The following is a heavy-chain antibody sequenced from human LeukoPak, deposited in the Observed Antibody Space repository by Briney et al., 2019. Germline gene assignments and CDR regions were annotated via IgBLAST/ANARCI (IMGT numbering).Heavy chain of an antibody. V-gene: IGHV3-7*01. CDR3: AIWTSGNY. D-gene: IGHD1-1*01. Sequence: GSLRLSCATSGFTFRTYWMAWVRQAPGKGLEWVANMDPTGSQKRYVDSVKGRFTISKDNPGASLYLDMHSLRAEDTAIYYCAIWTSGNYWGQGTLVTVSS. CDR1: GFTFRTYW. CDR2: MDPTGSQK. J-gene: IGHJ4*02.